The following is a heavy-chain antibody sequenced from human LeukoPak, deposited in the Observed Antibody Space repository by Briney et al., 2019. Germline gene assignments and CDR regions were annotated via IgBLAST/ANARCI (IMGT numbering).Heavy chain of an antibody. CDR3: AKAQYSSGWLEKYYYYYMDV. CDR2: INWNGGNT. J-gene: IGHJ6*03. Sequence: GGSLRLSCAASGFTFDDYGMSWVRQAPGKGLEWVSGINWNGGNTGYAGSVKGRFTISRDNAKNSLYLQMNSLRAEDTALYYCAKAQYSSGWLEKYYYYYMDVWGKGTTVTVSS. V-gene: IGHV3-20*04. D-gene: IGHD6-19*01. CDR1: GFTFDDYG.